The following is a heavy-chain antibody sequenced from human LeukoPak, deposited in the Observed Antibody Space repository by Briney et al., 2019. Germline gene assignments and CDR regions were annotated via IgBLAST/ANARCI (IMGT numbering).Heavy chain of an antibody. Sequence: SVKVSCKASGGTFSSYAISWVRQAPGQGLEWMGRIILILGIANYAQKFQGRVTITADKSTSTAYMELSSLRSEDTAVYYCARLGDYVWGSYRYTGVTWFDPWGQGTLVTVSS. CDR3: ARLGDYVWGSYRYTGVTWFDP. CDR1: GGTFSSYA. D-gene: IGHD3-16*02. V-gene: IGHV1-69*04. CDR2: IILILGIA. J-gene: IGHJ5*02.